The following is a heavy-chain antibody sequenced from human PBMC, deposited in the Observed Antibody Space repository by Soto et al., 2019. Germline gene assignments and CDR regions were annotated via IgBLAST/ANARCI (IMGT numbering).Heavy chain of an antibody. D-gene: IGHD3-22*01. CDR1: GFTFSNAW. Sequence: EVQLVESGGGLVKPGGSLRLSCAASGFTFSNAWMNWVRQAPGKGLEWVGRIKSKTDGGTTDYAAPVKGRFTISRDDSKITLYLQMNSLKTEDTAVYYCTTGITMRVAPPGDDYGMDVWGQGTTVTVSS. CDR2: IKSKTDGGTT. V-gene: IGHV3-15*07. CDR3: TTGITMRVAPPGDDYGMDV. J-gene: IGHJ6*02.